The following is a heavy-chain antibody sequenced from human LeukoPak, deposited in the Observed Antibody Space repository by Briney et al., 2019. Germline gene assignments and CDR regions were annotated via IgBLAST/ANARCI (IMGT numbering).Heavy chain of an antibody. CDR3: AKDANYFDSGSYLIPFDF. CDR1: GFTFSRNA. V-gene: IGHV3-23*01. J-gene: IGHJ4*02. CDR2: ISGNGVGT. D-gene: IGHD3-22*01. Sequence: GGSLRLSCAASGFTFSRNAMNWVRQAPGKGLECVASISGNGVGTYYADSVKGRFNISRDNSKNTLYLQMNSLRTEHTAVYHCAKDANYFDSGSYLIPFDFWGQGTLVTVSS.